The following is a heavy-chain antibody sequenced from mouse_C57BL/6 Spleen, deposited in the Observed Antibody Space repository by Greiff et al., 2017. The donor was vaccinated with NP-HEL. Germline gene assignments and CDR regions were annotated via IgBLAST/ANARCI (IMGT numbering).Heavy chain of an antibody. D-gene: IGHD2-13*01. Sequence: VQLQQSGPELVKPGASVKISCKASGYSFTGYYMNWVKQSPEKSLEWIGEINPSTGGTTYNQKFKAKATLTVDKSSSTAYMQLKSLTSEDSAVYYCARGGLGWFAYWGQGTLVTVSA. J-gene: IGHJ3*01. CDR1: GYSFTGYY. V-gene: IGHV1-42*01. CDR3: ARGGLGWFAY. CDR2: INPSTGGT.